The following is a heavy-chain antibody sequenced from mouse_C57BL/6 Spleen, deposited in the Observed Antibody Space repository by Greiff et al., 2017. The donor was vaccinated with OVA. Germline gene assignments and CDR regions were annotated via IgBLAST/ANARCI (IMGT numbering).Heavy chain of an antibody. D-gene: IGHD2-4*01. CDR2: IHPNSGST. J-gene: IGHJ4*01. CDR1: GYTFTSYW. Sequence: QVQLQQPGAELVKPGASVKLSCKASGYTFTSYWMHWVKQRPGQGLEWIGMIHPNSGSTNYNEKFKSKATLTVDKSSSTAYMQLSSLTSEDSAVYYCARWSYDCYYAMDYWGQGTSVTVSS. CDR3: ARWSYDCYYAMDY. V-gene: IGHV1-64*01.